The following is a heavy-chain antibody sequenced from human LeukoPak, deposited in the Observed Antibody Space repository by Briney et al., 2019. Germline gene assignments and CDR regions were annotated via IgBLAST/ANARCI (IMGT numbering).Heavy chain of an antibody. CDR2: INWNGGST. CDR3: TKAGGYRFDS. J-gene: IGHJ4*02. Sequence: GGSLRLSCAASGFPFDDYGMTWVRQAPGKGLEWVSGINWNGGSTGYADSVKGRFTISRDNAKNSLYLQMNSLRAEDTAVYYCTKAGGYRFDSWGQGTLVTVSS. CDR1: GFPFDDYG. V-gene: IGHV3-20*04. D-gene: IGHD5-12*01.